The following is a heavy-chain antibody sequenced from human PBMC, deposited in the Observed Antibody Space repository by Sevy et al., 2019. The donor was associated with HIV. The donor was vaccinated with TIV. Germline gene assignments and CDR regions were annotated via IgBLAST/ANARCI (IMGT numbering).Heavy chain of an antibody. V-gene: IGHV1-69*06. D-gene: IGHD6-13*01. CDR1: GGTFSSYA. CDR3: ARGLAAAGTQYYYYYYMDV. CDR2: IIPIFGTA. Sequence: ASVKVSCKASGGTFSSYAISWVRQAPGQGLEWMGGIIPIFGTANYAQTFQGRVTITADKSTSTAYMELSSLRSEDTAVYYCARGLAAAGTQYYYYYYMDVWGKGTTVTVSS. J-gene: IGHJ6*03.